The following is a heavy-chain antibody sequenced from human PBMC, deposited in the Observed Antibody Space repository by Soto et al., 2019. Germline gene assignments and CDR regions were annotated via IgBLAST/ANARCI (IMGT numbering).Heavy chain of an antibody. V-gene: IGHV3-7*01. Sequence: PGGSLRLSCAASEFTFSDYYMNWVRQAPGKGLEWVANIKEDGSEKYYVDSVKGRFTISRDNAKNSLYLQMNSLGAEDTAVYYCARELAAAGSFDYWGQGTLVTVSS. CDR2: IKEDGSEK. CDR1: EFTFSDYY. J-gene: IGHJ4*02. CDR3: ARELAAAGSFDY. D-gene: IGHD6-13*01.